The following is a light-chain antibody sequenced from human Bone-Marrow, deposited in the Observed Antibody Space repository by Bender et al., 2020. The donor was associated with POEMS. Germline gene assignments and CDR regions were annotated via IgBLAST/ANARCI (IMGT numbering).Light chain of an antibody. CDR1: NIASKS. J-gene: IGLJ3*02. CDR2: DDS. Sequence: SYVLTQPPSVSVAPGQTARITCGGNNIASKSLHWYQQRPGQAPVLVIYDDSDRPSGIPERFSGSKSGTSASLAITGLQAEDEGDYYCQSYDNSLGGWVFGGGTKLTVL. CDR3: QSYDNSLGGWV. V-gene: IGLV3-21*02.